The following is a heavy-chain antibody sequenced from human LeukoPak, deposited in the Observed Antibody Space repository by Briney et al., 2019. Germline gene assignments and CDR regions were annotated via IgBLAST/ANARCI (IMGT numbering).Heavy chain of an antibody. D-gene: IGHD2-8*01. CDR1: GFTFSAYW. Sequence: PGGSLRLSCAASGFTFSAYWMTWVRQAPGKGLAWVANIIEGGDVKYYVDSVKGRFTMSRDNARNSLYLQMNSLGAEDTAVYYCTRVGQSYSTSGQALDHWGQGTLVTVSS. CDR3: TRVGQSYSTSGQALDH. V-gene: IGHV3-7*01. J-gene: IGHJ4*02. CDR2: IIEGGDVK.